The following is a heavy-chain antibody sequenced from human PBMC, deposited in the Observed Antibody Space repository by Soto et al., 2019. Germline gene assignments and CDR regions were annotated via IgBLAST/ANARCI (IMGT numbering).Heavy chain of an antibody. CDR1: GFTFSSYA. CDR3: ARDLRDYGDYGGVDY. V-gene: IGHV3-30-3*01. J-gene: IGHJ4*02. CDR2: ISYDGSNK. Sequence: QVQLVESGGGVVQPGRSLRLSCAASGFTFSSYAMHWVRQAPGKGLEWVAVISYDGSNKYYADSVKGRFTISRDNSKNTLYLQMNSLRAEDTAMYYCARDLRDYGDYGGVDYWGQGTLVTVSS. D-gene: IGHD4-17*01.